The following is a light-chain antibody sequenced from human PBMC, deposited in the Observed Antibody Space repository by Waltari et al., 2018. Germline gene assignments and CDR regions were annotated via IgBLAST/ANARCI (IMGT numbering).Light chain of an antibody. Sequence: DIVMTQSPATLSVSPGERATLSCRASLSVGSNLAWYQQKPGQAPSLLIYGASTRATGIPARFSGSGSGTEFTLTISSLQSEDFAVYYCQQYNTWPPWTFGQGTKVEIK. CDR1: LSVGSN. CDR3: QQYNTWPPWT. J-gene: IGKJ1*01. CDR2: GAS. V-gene: IGKV3-15*01.